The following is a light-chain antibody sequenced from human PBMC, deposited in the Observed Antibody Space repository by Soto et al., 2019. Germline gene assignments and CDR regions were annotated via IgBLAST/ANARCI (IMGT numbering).Light chain of an antibody. CDR3: QQRSNWPIT. V-gene: IGKV3-15*01. CDR2: GAS. CDR1: QSISSK. Sequence: EIKMAQSPDTLSVSPGERATLSCRASQSISSKLAWYQQRPGQAPRLLIYGASTRATGVPVRFRGGGSGTEFTLTISGLQSEDFALYYCQQRSNWPITFGQGTRLEI. J-gene: IGKJ5*01.